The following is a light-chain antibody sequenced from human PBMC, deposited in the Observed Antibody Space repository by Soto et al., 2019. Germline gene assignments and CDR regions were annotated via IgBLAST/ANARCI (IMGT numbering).Light chain of an antibody. CDR2: EVS. V-gene: IGLV2-23*02. J-gene: IGLJ2*01. CDR3: CSYAGDSAFI. CDR1: NNDVGVWSH. Sequence: QSALTQPASVSGSPGQSVTISCTGTNNDVGVWSHVSWYQQHPGKPPKVIIYEVSKWPSGVSKLFSGSKSGNTASLTISGLQAEDEADYYCCSYAGDSAFIFGGGTKLTVL.